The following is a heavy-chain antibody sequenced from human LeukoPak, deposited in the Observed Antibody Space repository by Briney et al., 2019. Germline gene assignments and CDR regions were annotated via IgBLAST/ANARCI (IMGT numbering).Heavy chain of an antibody. J-gene: IGHJ4*02. CDR2: ISSSSSYI. CDR3: ARDLRPQYYYDSSGYSPPDY. CDR1: GFTFSSYS. Sequence: GGSLRLSCAASGFTFSSYSMTWVRQAPGKGLEWVSSISSSSSYIYYADSVKGRFTISRDNAKNSLYLQMNSLRAEDTAVYYCARDLRPQYYYDSSGYSPPDYWGQGTLVTVSS. V-gene: IGHV3-21*01. D-gene: IGHD3-22*01.